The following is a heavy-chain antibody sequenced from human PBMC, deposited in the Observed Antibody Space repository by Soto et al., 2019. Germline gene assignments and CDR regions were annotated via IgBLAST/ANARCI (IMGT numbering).Heavy chain of an antibody. CDR1: GGTFSSYA. J-gene: IGHJ6*02. V-gene: IGHV1-69*06. D-gene: IGHD7-27*01. CDR2: TIPMFGTT. CDR3: ATGVGFYGMDV. Sequence: QVQLVQSWAEVNKPGSSVKVSCKASGGTFSSYAIRWVLPAPGQGLAWMGGTIPMFGTTSYAQRFQGRVKITADKSSSTDYMELSSLRSEDTAVYYCATGVGFYGMDVCGQGTYDTVYS.